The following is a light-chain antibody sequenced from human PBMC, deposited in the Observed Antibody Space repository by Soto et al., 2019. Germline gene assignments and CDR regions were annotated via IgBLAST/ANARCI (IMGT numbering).Light chain of an antibody. CDR2: GAS. Sequence: EIVLTQSPGTLSLSPGERATLSCRASQSVSSNYLAWYQQKPGQAPRLLIYGASTRATGIPDRFSGSGSGTEFTLTISRLEPEDFAVYYCQLYDNSLYTFGQGTKVGIK. V-gene: IGKV3-20*01. J-gene: IGKJ2*01. CDR3: QLYDNSLYT. CDR1: QSVSSNY.